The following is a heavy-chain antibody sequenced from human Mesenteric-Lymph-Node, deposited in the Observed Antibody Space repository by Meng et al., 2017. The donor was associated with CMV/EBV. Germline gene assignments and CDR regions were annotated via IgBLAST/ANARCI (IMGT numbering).Heavy chain of an antibody. D-gene: IGHD2-2*01. CDR3: AREGHCSSTSCYKYFQH. V-gene: IGHV3-21*01. CDR2: ISSSSSYI. Sequence: GGSLRLSGAASGFTFSSYSMNWVRQAPGKGLEWVSSISSSSSYIYYADSVKGRFTISRDNAKNSLYLQMNSLRAEDTAVYYCAREGHCSSTSCYKYFQHWGQGTLVTVSS. CDR1: GFTFSSYS. J-gene: IGHJ1*01.